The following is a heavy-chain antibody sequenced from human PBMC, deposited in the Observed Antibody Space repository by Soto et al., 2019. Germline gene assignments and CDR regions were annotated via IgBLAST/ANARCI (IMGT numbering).Heavy chain of an antibody. J-gene: IGHJ6*02. CDR3: AREAGDGYNHYYYYGMDV. Sequence: VGSLRLSCAASGFTFSSYAMHWVRQAPGKGLEWVAVISYDGSNKYYADSVKGRFTISRDNSKNTLYLQMNSLRAEDTAVYYCAREAGDGYNHYYYYGMDVWGQGTTVTVSS. V-gene: IGHV3-30-3*01. CDR1: GFTFSSYA. CDR2: ISYDGSNK. D-gene: IGHD5-12*01.